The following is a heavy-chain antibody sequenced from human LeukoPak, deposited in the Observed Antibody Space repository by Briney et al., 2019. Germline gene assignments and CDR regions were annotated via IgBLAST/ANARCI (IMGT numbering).Heavy chain of an antibody. CDR2: INPSDGST. CDR1: GYIFTSYY. V-gene: IGHV1-46*01. D-gene: IGHD2/OR15-2a*01. CDR3: ARVPIGGAFDY. J-gene: IGHJ4*02. Sequence: ASVKVSCKASGYIFTSYYMHWVRQAPGQGLEWMGIINPSDGSTIYAQMFQGRVTMTRDTSTSTVYMVLTSLTSDDTAVYYCARVPIGGAFDYWGQGTPVTVSS.